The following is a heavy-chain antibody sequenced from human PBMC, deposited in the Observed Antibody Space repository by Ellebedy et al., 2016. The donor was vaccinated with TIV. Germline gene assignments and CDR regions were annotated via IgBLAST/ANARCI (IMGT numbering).Heavy chain of an antibody. CDR2: INPNSGGT. D-gene: IGHD5-24*01. CDR3: ARGGRRLQHSAAFDI. V-gene: IGHV1-2*04. J-gene: IGHJ3*02. CDR1: GYTFTGYY. Sequence: AASVKVSCKASGYTFTGYYMHSVRQPPGQGLEWMGWINPNSGGTNYAQKFQGWVTMTRDTSISTAYMELNRLRSDDTAVYYCARGGRRLQHSAAFDIWGQGTMVTVSS.